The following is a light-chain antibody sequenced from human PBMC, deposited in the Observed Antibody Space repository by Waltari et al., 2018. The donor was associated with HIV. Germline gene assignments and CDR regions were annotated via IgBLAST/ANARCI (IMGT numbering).Light chain of an antibody. J-gene: IGLJ2*01. Sequence: QSVLTQPPSVYAGPGHKVTISCSESSSNIGNNFVFWYNQLPGAAPQTLISDNYKRPSGIPDRFSGSKSGTSATLGITGLQTGDEADYYCGTWDNSLSGVVFGGGTKLTVL. CDR1: SSNIGNNF. V-gene: IGLV1-51*01. CDR2: DNY. CDR3: GTWDNSLSGVV.